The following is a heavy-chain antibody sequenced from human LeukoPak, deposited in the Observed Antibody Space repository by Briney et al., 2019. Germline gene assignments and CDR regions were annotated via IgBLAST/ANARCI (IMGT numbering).Heavy chain of an antibody. CDR3: ASGGRYSSGAFDI. J-gene: IGHJ3*02. CDR1: GGSISSGGYY. V-gene: IGHV4-30-2*01. Sequence: SETLSLTCTVSGGSISSGGYYWSWIRQPPGKGLEWIGYIYHSGSTYYNPSLKRRVTISVDRSKNQFSLKLSSVTAADTAVYYCASGGRYSSGAFDIWGQGTMVTVSS. D-gene: IGHD5-18*01. CDR2: IYHSGST.